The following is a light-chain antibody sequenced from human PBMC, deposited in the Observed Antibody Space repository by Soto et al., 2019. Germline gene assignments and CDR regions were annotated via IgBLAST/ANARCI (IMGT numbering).Light chain of an antibody. J-gene: IGKJ3*01. V-gene: IGKV3-20*01. Sequence: PGERATLSCRASRTVDGNYLAWYHQKPGQAPRLLIRSASTRAPGIPDRFSASGAGTDFTLTISRLEPEDSAVYYCQQYSASPRTFGPGT. CDR2: SAS. CDR1: RTVDGNY. CDR3: QQYSASPRT.